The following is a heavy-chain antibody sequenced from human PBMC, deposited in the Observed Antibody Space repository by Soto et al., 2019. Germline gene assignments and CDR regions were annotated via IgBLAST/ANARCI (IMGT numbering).Heavy chain of an antibody. V-gene: IGHV1-69*13. CDR2: IIPIFGTA. CDR3: ARASNCSSTSCYQHYYYYYGMDV. Sequence: SVKVSCKASGGTFSSYAISWVRQAPGQGLEWMGGIIPIFGTANYAQKFQGRVTITADESTSTAYMELSSLRSEDTAVYYCARASNCSSTSCYQHYYYYYGMDVWGQGTTVTVSS. CDR1: GGTFSSYA. D-gene: IGHD2-2*01. J-gene: IGHJ6*02.